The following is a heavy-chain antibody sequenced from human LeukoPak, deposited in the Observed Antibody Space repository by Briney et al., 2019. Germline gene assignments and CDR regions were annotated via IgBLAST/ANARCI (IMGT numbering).Heavy chain of an antibody. CDR3: ARESYCSGGSCYSGRAFDI. CDR1: GSTFSSYW. D-gene: IGHD2-15*01. J-gene: IGHJ3*02. CDR2: INTDGSRT. Sequence: GGSLRLSCAASGSTFSSYWMHWVRQAPGKGLVWVSRINTDGSRTTYADSVKGRFTISRDSAKNTLYLQMNSLRAEDTAVYYCARESYCSGGSCYSGRAFDIWGQGTMVTVSS. V-gene: IGHV3-74*01.